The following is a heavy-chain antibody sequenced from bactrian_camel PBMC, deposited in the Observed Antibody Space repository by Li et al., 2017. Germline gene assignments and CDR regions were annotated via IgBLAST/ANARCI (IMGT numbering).Heavy chain of an antibody. D-gene: IGHD2*01. V-gene: IGHV3S63*01. CDR1: GLTFDLYA. J-gene: IGHJ4*01. Sequence: VQLVESGGGLVQAGESLTLSCTVSGLTFDLYAMNWFRQAPGKERERVSCISNSGGSRTIYVDSVKGRFTVSRDNAKNTVYLQMNSLKPEDTALYYCSVATTSGTFNYWGQGTQVTVS. CDR2: ISNSGGSRT. CDR3: SVATTSGTFNY.